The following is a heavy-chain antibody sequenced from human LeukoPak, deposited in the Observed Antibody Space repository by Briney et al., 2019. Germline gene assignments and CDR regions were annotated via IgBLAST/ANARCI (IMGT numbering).Heavy chain of an antibody. V-gene: IGHV4-34*01. D-gene: IGHD6-19*01. CDR1: GGSFSGYY. CDR2: INNRGST. Sequence: SETLSLTCAVYGGSFSGYYWRWVRQPPGKGLEWIGEINNRGSTNYNPSLKSRVTISVHTSKNQFSLKLSSVTAADTAVYYCATAVADNFDYWGQGTLVTVSS. CDR3: ATAVADNFDY. J-gene: IGHJ4*02.